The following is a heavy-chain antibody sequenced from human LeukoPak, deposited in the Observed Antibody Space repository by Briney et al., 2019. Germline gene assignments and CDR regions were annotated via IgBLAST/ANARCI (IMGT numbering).Heavy chain of an antibody. V-gene: IGHV4-61*01. CDR1: GGSISSGSYY. CDR3: ARDSSGYYYLPQYYFDY. D-gene: IGHD3-22*01. Sequence: SETLSLTXTVSGGSISSGSYYWSWIRQPPGKGLEWIGYIYYSGSTNYNPSLKSRVTISVDTSKNQFSLKLSSVTAADTAVYYCARDSSGYYYLPQYYFDYWGQGTLVTVSS. J-gene: IGHJ4*02. CDR2: IYYSGST.